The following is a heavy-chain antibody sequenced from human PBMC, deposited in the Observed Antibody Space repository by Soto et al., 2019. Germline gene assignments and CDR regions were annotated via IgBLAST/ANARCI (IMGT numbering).Heavy chain of an antibody. V-gene: IGHV1-18*01. D-gene: IGHD1-26*01. CDR2: ISAYNGNT. CDR3: ARPDKEWELLGPLGY. CDR1: GYTFTSYG. Sequence: QVQLVQSGAEVKKPGASVKVSCKASGYTFTSYGISWVRQAPGQGLEWMGWISAYNGNTNYAQKLQGRVTMTTDTSXXTAYMELRSLRSDDTAVYYCARPDKEWELLGPLGYWGQGTLVTVSS. J-gene: IGHJ4*02.